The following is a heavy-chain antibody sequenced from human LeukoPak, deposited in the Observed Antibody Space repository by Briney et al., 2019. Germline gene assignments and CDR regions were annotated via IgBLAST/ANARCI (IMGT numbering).Heavy chain of an antibody. J-gene: IGHJ6*03. CDR2: MNPNSGNT. CDR1: RSTFPISN. D-gene: IGHD2-21*02. V-gene: IGHV1-8*02. Sequence: ASVNVSCQSSRSTFPISNNNWIGHATGQGLEWMGWMNPNSGNTGYAQTFQGRVTMTKNTSITTAYMELNSLRAEDTAVYYCARAASVPADYAFYLDFWCKGTAVTVSS. CDR3: ARAASVPADYAFYLDF.